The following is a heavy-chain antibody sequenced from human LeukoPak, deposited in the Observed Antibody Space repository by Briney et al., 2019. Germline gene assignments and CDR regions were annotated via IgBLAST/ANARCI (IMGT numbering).Heavy chain of an antibody. V-gene: IGHV1-18*01. D-gene: IGHD2-2*01. J-gene: IGHJ4*02. Sequence: ASVKVSCKASGGTFSSYAISWVRQAPGQGLEWMGWISAYNGNTNYAQKLQGRVTMTTDTSTSTAYMELRSLRSDDTAVYYCARELGVPAAMPADYWGQGTLVTVSS. CDR3: ARELGVPAAMPADY. CDR1: GGTFSSYA. CDR2: ISAYNGNT.